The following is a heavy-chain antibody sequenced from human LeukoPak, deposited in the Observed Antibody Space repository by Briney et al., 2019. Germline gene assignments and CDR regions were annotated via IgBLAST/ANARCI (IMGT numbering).Heavy chain of an antibody. D-gene: IGHD2-8*01. CDR3: ALQMSGMLSYYYYMDV. CDR2: IYSGGST. Sequence: GGSLRVSCAASGFTVSSNYMSWVRQAPGKGLEWVSVIYSGGSTYYADSVKGRFTISRDNSKNTLYLQMNSLRAEDTAVYYCALQMSGMLSYYYYMDVWGKGTTVTVSS. CDR1: GFTVSSNY. J-gene: IGHJ6*03. V-gene: IGHV3-53*05.